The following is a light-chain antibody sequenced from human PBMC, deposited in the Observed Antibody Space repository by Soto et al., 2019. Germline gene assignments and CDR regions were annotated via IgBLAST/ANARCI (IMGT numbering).Light chain of an antibody. CDR2: AAS. Sequence: DIQMTQSPSSLSASVGDRVTITCRASQSIDGYLNWYQQKPGKAPNLLINAASNLQSGVPSRFSGSGSGTEFTLTISSLQPDDFATYYCLQYNSYSDMYTFGQGTRLEIK. CDR1: QSIDGY. CDR3: LQYNSYSDMYT. J-gene: IGKJ5*01. V-gene: IGKV1-5*01.